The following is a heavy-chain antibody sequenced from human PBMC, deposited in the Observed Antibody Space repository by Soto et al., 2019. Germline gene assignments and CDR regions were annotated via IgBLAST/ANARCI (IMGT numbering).Heavy chain of an antibody. CDR3: ARDLVLRRRDSGSYGHPYYGMDV. CDR2: INPNSGGT. J-gene: IGHJ6*02. V-gene: IGHV1-2*04. Sequence: GASVKVSCKASGYTFTGYYMHWVRQAPGQGLEWMGWINPNSGGTNYAQKFQGWVTMTRDTSISTAYMELSRLRSDDTAVYYCARDLVLRRRDSGSYGHPYYGMDVWGQGTTVTV. CDR1: GYTFTGYY. D-gene: IGHD1-26*01.